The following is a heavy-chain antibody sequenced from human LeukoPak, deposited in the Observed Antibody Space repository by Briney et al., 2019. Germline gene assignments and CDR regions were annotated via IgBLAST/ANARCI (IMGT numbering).Heavy chain of an antibody. V-gene: IGHV3-33*01. D-gene: IGHD3-10*01. CDR2: IWFDGSNK. CDR1: GFTFRDYG. CDR3: ASTRTGISSYYFYYMDV. J-gene: IGHJ6*03. Sequence: GGSLRLSCGASGFTFRDYGMHWVRQAPGKGLEWVSNIWFDGSNKNYAESVKGRFSISRDNSKNTLYLQMNGLRPDDTAVYYCASTRTGISSYYFYYMDVWGKGTTVIVSS.